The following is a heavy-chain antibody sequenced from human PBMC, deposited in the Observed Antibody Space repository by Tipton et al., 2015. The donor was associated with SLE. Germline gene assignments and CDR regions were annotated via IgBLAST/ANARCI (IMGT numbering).Heavy chain of an antibody. J-gene: IGHJ4*02. CDR1: GGSFSGYY. CDR2: INHSGST. CDR3: ARDFQTIFGVVIIRYFDY. Sequence: TLSLTCAVYGGSFSGYYWNWIRQPPGKGLEWIGEINHSGSTNYNPSLKSRVTISLDTSKNQFSLRLSSVTAADTAVYYCARDFQTIFGVVIIRYFDYWGQGTLVTVLS. D-gene: IGHD3-3*01. V-gene: IGHV4-34*01.